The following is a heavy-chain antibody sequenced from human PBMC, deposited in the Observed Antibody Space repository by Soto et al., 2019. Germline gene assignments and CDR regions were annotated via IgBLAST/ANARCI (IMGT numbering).Heavy chain of an antibody. CDR2: IYYSGST. V-gene: IGHV4-59*01. CDR3: ARDTSPRNYDILTGYLGYYYYGMDV. CDR1: GGSISSYY. Sequence: PSETLSLTCTVSGGSISSYYWGWIRQPPGKGLEWIGYIYYSGSTNYNPSLKSRVTISVDTSKNQFSLKLSSVTAADTAVYYCARDTSPRNYDILTGYLGYYYYGMDVWGQGTTVTVSS. J-gene: IGHJ6*02. D-gene: IGHD3-9*01.